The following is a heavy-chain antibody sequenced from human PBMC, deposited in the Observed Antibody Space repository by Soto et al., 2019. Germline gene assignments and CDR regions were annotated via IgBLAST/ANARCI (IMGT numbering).Heavy chain of an antibody. V-gene: IGHV4-34*01. CDR2: ITGYGTI. Sequence: QVQLQQWGAGLLKPSETLSLTCAVYGGSFMGDYGSGAGRPPGRGLEGLGEITGYGTINYNPSLKIRVTMSLDTSKNQFSLRLNSVSDADAALYYCARLFAGATGNWYFDLWGRGTLVTVSS. J-gene: IGHJ2*01. D-gene: IGHD1-1*01. CDR3: ARLFAGATGNWYFDL. CDR1: GGSFMGDY.